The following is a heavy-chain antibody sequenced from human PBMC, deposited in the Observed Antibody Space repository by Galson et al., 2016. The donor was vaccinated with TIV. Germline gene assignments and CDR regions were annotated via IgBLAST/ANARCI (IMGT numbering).Heavy chain of an antibody. CDR1: GFTFDDYA. CDR3: AKDIGGGNYYYYYMDV. Sequence: LRLSCAASGFTFDDYAMHWVRQAPGKGLEWVSLISWDGGSTFYADSVKGRFTISRDNSKNSLYLQMNSLRAEDTALYYCAKDIGGGNYYYYYMDVWGKGTTVTVSS. V-gene: IGHV3-43D*04. CDR2: ISWDGGST. D-gene: IGHD3-16*01. J-gene: IGHJ6*03.